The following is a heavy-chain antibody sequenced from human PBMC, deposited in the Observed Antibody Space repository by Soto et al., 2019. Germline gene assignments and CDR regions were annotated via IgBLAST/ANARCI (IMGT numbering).Heavy chain of an antibody. CDR1: GGTFISYA. CDR3: ARWRVGAKSFYFDY. J-gene: IGHJ4*02. Sequence: SVKVSCKASGGTFISYAISWVRQAPGQGLEWMGGIIPIFGTANYAQKFQGRVTITADESTSTAYMELSSLRSEDTAVYYCARWRVGAKSFYFDYWGQGTLVTVSS. CDR2: IIPIFGTA. D-gene: IGHD1-26*01. V-gene: IGHV1-69*13.